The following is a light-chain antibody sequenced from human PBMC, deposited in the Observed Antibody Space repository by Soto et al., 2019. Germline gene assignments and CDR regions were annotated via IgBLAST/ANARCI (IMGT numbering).Light chain of an antibody. J-gene: IGKJ1*01. CDR1: QDIGNN. V-gene: IGKV1-17*01. Sequence: DIQMTQSPSSLSASVGDRVTITCRASQDIGNNLGWYQQKPGNAPRRLIYAASSLQSGVPSRFSGSGSGTEFTLTISSLQPEDFATYYCQHYNSYSEAFGQGTKVELK. CDR3: QHYNSYSEA. CDR2: AAS.